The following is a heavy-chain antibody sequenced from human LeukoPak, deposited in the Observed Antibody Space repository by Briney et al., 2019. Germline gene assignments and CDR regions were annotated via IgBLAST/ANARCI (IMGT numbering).Heavy chain of an antibody. J-gene: IGHJ4*02. CDR1: GFTFSSYS. V-gene: IGHV3-23*01. Sequence: PGGSLRLSCVASGFTFSSYSMAWVRQAPGKGLEWVSVINDRGGYTVYADSVKGRLTISRDNFENTLYLQMNSLRAEDTAVYYCAKNGDCSGGNCYSSLDYWGQGTLVTVSS. CDR3: AKNGDCSGGNCYSSLDY. D-gene: IGHD2-15*01. CDR2: INDRGGYT.